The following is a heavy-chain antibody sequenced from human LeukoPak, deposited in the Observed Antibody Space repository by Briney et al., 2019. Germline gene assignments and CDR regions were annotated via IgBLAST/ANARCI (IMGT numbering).Heavy chain of an antibody. CDR2: IYHSGST. D-gene: IGHD3-22*01. J-gene: IGHJ1*01. CDR3: ARLSPYYYDRDFQH. V-gene: IGHV4-30-2*01. CDR1: GGSISSGGYY. Sequence: PSQTLSLTCTVSGGSISSGGYYWSWIRQPPGKGLEWIGYIYHSGSTYYNPSLKSRVTISVDRSKNQFSLKLSSVTAADTAVYYCARLSPYYYDRDFQHWGQGTLVTVSS.